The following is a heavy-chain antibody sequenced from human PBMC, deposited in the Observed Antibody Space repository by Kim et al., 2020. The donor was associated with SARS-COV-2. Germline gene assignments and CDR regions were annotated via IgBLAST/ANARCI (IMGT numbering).Heavy chain of an antibody. CDR2: IYYSGST. J-gene: IGHJ4*02. CDR1: GGSISSSSYY. V-gene: IGHV4-39*01. D-gene: IGHD3-10*01. CDR3: ARHERGFRLVYYYGRFDY. Sequence: SETLSLTCTVSGGSISSSSYYWGWIRQPPGKGLEWIGSIYYSGSTYYNPSLKSRVTISVDTSKNQFSLKLSSVTAADTAVYYCARHERGFRLVYYYGRFDYWRQGTLVTVSS.